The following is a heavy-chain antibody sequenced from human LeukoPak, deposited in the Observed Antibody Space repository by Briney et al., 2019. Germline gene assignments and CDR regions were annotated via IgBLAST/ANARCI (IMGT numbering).Heavy chain of an antibody. D-gene: IGHD3-9*01. CDR3: ARHPDILTGYYDYCYFDY. CDR2: IYYSGST. Sequence: SETLSPTCTVSGGSISSSSYYWGWIRQPPGKGLEWIGSIYYSGSTYYNPSLKSRVTISVDTSKNQFSLKLSSVTAADTAVYYCARHPDILTGYYDYCYFDYWGQGTLVTVSS. V-gene: IGHV4-39*01. CDR1: GGSISSSSYY. J-gene: IGHJ4*02.